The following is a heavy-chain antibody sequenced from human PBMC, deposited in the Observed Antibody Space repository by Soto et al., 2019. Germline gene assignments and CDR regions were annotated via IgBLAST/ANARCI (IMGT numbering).Heavy chain of an antibody. Sequence: QVQVVQSGAEVKKPGASVKISCKASGYTFSTHAMHWVRQAPGQSLEWMGWINGGTGQTKHSHKFQDRVTITRDTSASTAYMELSSLRSEDTAVYYCARGKGMEENYYYYGLAIWGQGTTVTVSS. V-gene: IGHV1-3*01. CDR1: GYTFSTHA. CDR2: INGGTGQT. CDR3: ARGKGMEENYYYYGLAI. J-gene: IGHJ6*02. D-gene: IGHD1-1*01.